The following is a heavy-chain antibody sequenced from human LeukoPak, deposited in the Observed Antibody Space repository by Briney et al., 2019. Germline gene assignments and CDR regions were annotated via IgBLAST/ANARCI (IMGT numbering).Heavy chain of an antibody. J-gene: IGHJ4*02. D-gene: IGHD2-21*02. CDR3: ARSAYCGDDCYYYFDY. Sequence: PSETLSLTCTVSGGSINSYYWSWIRQPPGKGLDWIGNIYYIGRTNYNPSLKSRVTMSVDTSRNQFSLKLTSVTAADTAVYYCARSAYCGDDCYYYFDYWGQGTLVAVSS. CDR1: GGSINSYY. V-gene: IGHV4-59*01. CDR2: IYYIGRT.